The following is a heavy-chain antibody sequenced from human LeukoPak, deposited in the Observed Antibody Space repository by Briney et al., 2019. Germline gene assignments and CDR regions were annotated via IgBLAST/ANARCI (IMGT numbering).Heavy chain of an antibody. J-gene: IGHJ4*02. Sequence: PGGSLRLSCAATGFTFSSYDMNWVRQAAGKGLEWVSYISSSGSTIYYADSVKGRFTMSRDNAKNSLYLQMNSLRADDTAVYYCARVLEAASFDYWGQGSPVTVSS. V-gene: IGHV3-48*03. D-gene: IGHD6-13*01. CDR1: GFTFSSYD. CDR2: ISSSGSTI. CDR3: ARVLEAASFDY.